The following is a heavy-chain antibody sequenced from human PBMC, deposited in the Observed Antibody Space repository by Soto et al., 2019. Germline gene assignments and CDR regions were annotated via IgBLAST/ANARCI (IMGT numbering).Heavy chain of an antibody. V-gene: IGHV1-2*04. J-gene: IGHJ4*02. Sequence: ASVKVSCKTSGYTFTGYYMHWVRQAPGQGLEWMGWINPNSGGTNYAQKFQGWVTMTRDTSISTAYMELSRLRSDDTAVYYCAREGTGIMITFGGVIEYYFDYWGQGTLVTVSS. CDR3: AREGTGIMITFGGVIEYYFDY. CDR1: GYTFTGYY. CDR2: INPNSGGT. D-gene: IGHD3-16*02.